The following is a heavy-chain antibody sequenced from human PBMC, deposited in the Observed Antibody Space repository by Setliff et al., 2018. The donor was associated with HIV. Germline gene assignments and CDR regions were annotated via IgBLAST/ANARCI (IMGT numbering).Heavy chain of an antibody. CDR3: ARDLGGIVVAAFDY. CDR1: GFTLSSYV. CDR2: ISYDGSNK. J-gene: IGHJ4*02. Sequence: GGSLRLSCAASGFTLSSYVMHWVRQAPGKGLEWASVISYDGSNKYYADSVKGRFTISRDNSKNTLYLQMNSLRDEDTAVYYCARDLGGIVVAAFDYWGQGTLVTVSS. D-gene: IGHD6-19*01. V-gene: IGHV3-30*03.